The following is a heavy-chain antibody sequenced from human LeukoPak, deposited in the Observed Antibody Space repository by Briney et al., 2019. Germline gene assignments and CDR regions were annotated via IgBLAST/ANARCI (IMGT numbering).Heavy chain of an antibody. D-gene: IGHD3-10*01. Sequence: GGSLRLSCAASGFTFNDFSDYYLSWIRQAPGKGLEWVSYISISVSTISHADSVKGRFAISRDNAKKSLSLQMDRLRAEDTAVYYCAAGYGSGSYSVWGQGTLVTVSS. J-gene: IGHJ4*02. CDR3: AAGYGSGSYSV. V-gene: IGHV3-11*01. CDR2: ISISVSTI. CDR1: GFTFNDFSDYY.